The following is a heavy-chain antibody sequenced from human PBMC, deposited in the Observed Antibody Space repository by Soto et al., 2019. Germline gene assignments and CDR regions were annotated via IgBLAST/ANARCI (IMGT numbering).Heavy chain of an antibody. V-gene: IGHV3-7*01. CDR1: GFTFSSYW. J-gene: IGHJ3*02. Sequence: GGSLRLSCAASGFTFSSYWMTWVRQAPGKGLEWVANINQDGIDKYYVDSVKGRFTMSREDAKSSLYLQMNSLRAEDTAVYYCARDRTAASHAFDIWGQGTMVTVSS. CDR3: ARDRTAASHAFDI. D-gene: IGHD6-13*01. CDR2: INQDGIDK.